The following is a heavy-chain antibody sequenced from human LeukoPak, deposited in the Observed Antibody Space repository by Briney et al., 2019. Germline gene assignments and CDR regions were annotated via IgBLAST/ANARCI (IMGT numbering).Heavy chain of an antibody. J-gene: IGHJ5*02. V-gene: IGHV4-34*01. CDR2: INHSGST. CDR1: GGSFSGYY. Sequence: SETLSLTCAVYGGSFSGYYWSWIRQPPGKGLEWIGEINHSGSTNYNPSLKSRVTISVDTSQNQFSLKLTSVTAADTAVYYCARGGGYNWFDPWGQGTLVTVSS. CDR3: ARGGGYNWFDP.